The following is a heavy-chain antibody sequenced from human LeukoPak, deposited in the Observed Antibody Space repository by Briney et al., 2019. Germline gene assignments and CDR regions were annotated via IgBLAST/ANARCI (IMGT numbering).Heavy chain of an antibody. Sequence: PSETLSLTCTVSGDSVSSGDYHWSWIRQPPGKGLEWIGYVYYSGNTNYNPSLKSRVTISVDTSKNQFSLKLSSVTAADTAVYYCARGGGYDYSDYWGQGTLVTVSS. D-gene: IGHD5-12*01. V-gene: IGHV4-61*08. CDR1: GDSVSSGDYH. CDR3: ARGGGYDYSDY. CDR2: VYYSGNT. J-gene: IGHJ4*02.